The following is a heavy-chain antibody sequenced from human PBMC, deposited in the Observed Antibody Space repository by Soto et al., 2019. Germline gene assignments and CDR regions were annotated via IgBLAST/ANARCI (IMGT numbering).Heavy chain of an antibody. CDR1: GGTFSSYA. D-gene: IGHD7-27*01. J-gene: IGHJ6*04. CDR2: IIPILDIT. CDR3: AEPPTPGSALSSYYVMAV. Sequence: GASVKVSCKASGGTFSSYAITWVRQAPGQGLEWMGRIIPILDITYYAQRFQGRVTITADKSTSTAYMELSGLRSENSAVYFCAEPPTPGSALSSYYVMAVGGKGPTATASS. V-gene: IGHV1-69*04.